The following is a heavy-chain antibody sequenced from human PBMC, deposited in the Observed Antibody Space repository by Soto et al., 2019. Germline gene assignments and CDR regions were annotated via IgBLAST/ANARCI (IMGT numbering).Heavy chain of an antibody. J-gene: IGHJ4*02. Sequence: PSETLSLTCTVSGGSISSYYWSWIRQPPGKGLEYIGYIHYSGSTNYKPSLRSRVTISVDTSKNQFSLKLSSVTAADTAVYYCARNWTGLDYWGQGTLVTVSS. D-gene: IGHD2-8*02. CDR2: IHYSGST. CDR3: ARNWTGLDY. CDR1: GGSISSYY. V-gene: IGHV4-59*08.